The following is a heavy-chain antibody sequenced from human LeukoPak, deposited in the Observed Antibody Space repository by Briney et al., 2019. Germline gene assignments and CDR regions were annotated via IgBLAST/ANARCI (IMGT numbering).Heavy chain of an antibody. V-gene: IGHV3-23*01. CDR2: ISGSGGST. CDR3: AKVSYGANFETNFFDY. CDR1: GFTFSSYA. J-gene: IGHJ4*02. D-gene: IGHD4-23*01. Sequence: GGSLRLSCAASGFTFSSYAMSWVRQAPGRGLVWVSAISGSGGSTYYADSVKGRFTVSRDSSKNTLYLQMNSLRAEDTAVYYCAKVSYGANFETNFFDYWGQGTLVTVSS.